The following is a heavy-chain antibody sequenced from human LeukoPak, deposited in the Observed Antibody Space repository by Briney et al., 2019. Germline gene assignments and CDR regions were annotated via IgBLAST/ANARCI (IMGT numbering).Heavy chain of an antibody. Sequence: SVKVSCKASGGTFSIYAISWVRQAPGQGSEWMGGIIPIFGTANYAQKFQGRVTITADESTSPAYMELSSLRSEDTAVYYCARGDLDTAMVTENYYYYYGMDVWGKGTTVTVSS. CDR1: GGTFSIYA. J-gene: IGHJ6*04. CDR3: ARGDLDTAMVTENYYYYYGMDV. CDR2: IIPIFGTA. D-gene: IGHD5-18*01. V-gene: IGHV1-69*13.